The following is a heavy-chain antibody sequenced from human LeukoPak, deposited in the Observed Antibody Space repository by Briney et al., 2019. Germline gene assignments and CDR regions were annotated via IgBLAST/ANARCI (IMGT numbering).Heavy chain of an antibody. J-gene: IGHJ6*02. CDR2: IKEDGSER. D-gene: IGHD3-16*01. Sequence: GGSLRLSCEGSAFIFSGHWMNWVRQTPGKGLEWVASIKEDGSERQYVDSVKGRITISRDNAKNPLYLQMSNLRAEDTAVYFCARGGGLDVWGQGATVTVSS. V-gene: IGHV3-7*03. CDR3: ARGGGLDV. CDR1: AFIFSGHW.